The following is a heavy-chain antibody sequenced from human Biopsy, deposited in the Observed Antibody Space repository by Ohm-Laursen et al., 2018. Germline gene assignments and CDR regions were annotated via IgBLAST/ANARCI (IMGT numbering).Heavy chain of an antibody. CDR3: ARGSGYFKLDV. Sequence: SVTLSLTCAVNGESSSGYFWNWIRQPPGKGLVWIGEINQSGSTKYNPSLKRRATLSADPSNSQFSLRLTSVTAADTAIYYCARGSGYFKLDVWGQGTTVTVSS. J-gene: IGHJ6*02. V-gene: IGHV4-34*01. D-gene: IGHD5-12*01. CDR1: GESSSGYF. CDR2: INQSGST.